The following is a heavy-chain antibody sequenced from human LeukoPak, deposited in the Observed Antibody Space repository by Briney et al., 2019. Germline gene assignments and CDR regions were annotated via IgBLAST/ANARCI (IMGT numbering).Heavy chain of an antibody. CDR1: GFTFSSYA. J-gene: IGHJ4*02. V-gene: IGHV3-23*01. CDR3: ARADSSGYYGSYYFDY. D-gene: IGHD3-22*01. CDR2: ISGSGGST. Sequence: GGSLRLSCAASGFTFSSYAMSWVRQAPGKGLEWVSAISGSGGSTYYADSVKGRFTISRDNSKNTLYLQMNSLRAEDTAVYYCARADSSGYYGSYYFDYWGQGTLVTVSS.